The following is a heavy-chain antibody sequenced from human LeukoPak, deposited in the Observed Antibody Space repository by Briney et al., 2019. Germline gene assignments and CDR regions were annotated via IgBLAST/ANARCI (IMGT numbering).Heavy chain of an antibody. V-gene: IGHV4-59*08. D-gene: IGHD3-10*01. Sequence: SETLSLTCTVSGGSISSYYWSWIRQPPGKGLEWIGYIFYTGSTNYNPSLKSRVTISVDTSKNQFSLKLSSVTAADTAVYYCARHGRGDLYYFDYWGQGTLVTVSS. CDR3: ARHGRGDLYYFDY. CDR1: GGSISSYY. CDR2: IFYTGST. J-gene: IGHJ4*02.